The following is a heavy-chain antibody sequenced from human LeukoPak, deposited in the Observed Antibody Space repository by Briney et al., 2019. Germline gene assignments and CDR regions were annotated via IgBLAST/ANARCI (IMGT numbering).Heavy chain of an antibody. Sequence: SVKVSCKASGGTFSSYAISWVRQAPGQGLEWMGRIIPILGIANYAQKFQGRVTITADKSTSTAYMELSSLRSEDTAVHYCARLSGSGYHWGQGTLVTVSS. CDR2: IIPILGIA. V-gene: IGHV1-69*04. CDR3: ARLSGSGYH. CDR1: GGTFSSYA. D-gene: IGHD3-10*01. J-gene: IGHJ4*02.